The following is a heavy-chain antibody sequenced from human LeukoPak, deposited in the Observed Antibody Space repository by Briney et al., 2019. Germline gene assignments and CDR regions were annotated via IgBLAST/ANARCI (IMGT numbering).Heavy chain of an antibody. J-gene: IGHJ6*02. V-gene: IGHV5-51*01. D-gene: IGHD1-26*01. CDR3: ASLNSGNPPSYYYYGMDV. Sequence: GESLKISWKGSGYSFTSYWIGWGRQMPGKGVQGVGSIYRGDSDTRYSPSCEGQVTISADKSIRTAYLQWSSLKASDTAMYYCASLNSGNPPSYYYYGMDVWGQGTTVTVSS. CDR2: IYRGDSDT. CDR1: GYSFTSYW.